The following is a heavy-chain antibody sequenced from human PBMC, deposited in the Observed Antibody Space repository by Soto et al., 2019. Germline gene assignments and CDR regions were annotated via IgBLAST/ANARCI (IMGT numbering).Heavy chain of an antibody. J-gene: IGHJ4*02. V-gene: IGHV3-48*02. CDR1: GFTFSSYS. CDR2: ISSSSSTI. CDR3: ARGDPDLDY. D-gene: IGHD2-21*01. Sequence: EVQLVESGGGLVQPGGSLRLSCAASGFTFSSYSMDWVRQTPGKGLEWVSYISSSSSTIYYADSVKGRFTISRDNAKNSLDLQMNSLRDEDTAVYDCARGDPDLDYWGQGTLVTVSS.